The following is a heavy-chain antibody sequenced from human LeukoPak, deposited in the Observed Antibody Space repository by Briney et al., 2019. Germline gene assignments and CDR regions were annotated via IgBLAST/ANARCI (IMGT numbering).Heavy chain of an antibody. D-gene: IGHD2-15*01. CDR2: TYYRSKWNN. CDR3: ARGRYSGFDL. J-gene: IGHJ3*01. CDR1: GDGVSTNSVA. Sequence: SQTLSPTCAISGDGVSTNSVAWNWLRQSPSRGLEWLGRTYYRSKWNNDYAVSVRSRIAINPDTSKNQFSLQLNSVTPDDTALYFCARGRYSGFDLWGQGTMVTVSS. V-gene: IGHV6-1*01.